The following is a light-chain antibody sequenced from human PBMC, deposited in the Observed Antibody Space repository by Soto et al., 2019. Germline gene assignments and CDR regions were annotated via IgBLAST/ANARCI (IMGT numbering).Light chain of an antibody. CDR1: QSISSW. Sequence: DIQMTQSPSTLSASVGDRVNITCRASQSISSWLAWYQQKPGKAPKLLIYQAPSLKSGVAARFSGSGSGTEFTLTISSLQPDDFATYYCQQYNTYYTFGQGTQLAIK. J-gene: IGKJ2*01. V-gene: IGKV1-5*03. CDR3: QQYNTYYT. CDR2: QAP.